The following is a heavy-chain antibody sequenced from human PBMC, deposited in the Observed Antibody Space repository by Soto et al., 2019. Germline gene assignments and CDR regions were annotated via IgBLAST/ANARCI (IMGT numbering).Heavy chain of an antibody. D-gene: IGHD4-4*01. CDR1: GDSISSYY. CDR3: ARLTVTTIDHFDY. CDR2: VYYNGFT. V-gene: IGHV4-59*01. J-gene: IGHJ4*02. Sequence: WETLSLTCTVSGDSISSYYWSWIRQPPEKGLEWIGYVYYNGFTSYNPSLKSRLTISVDTSKNQFSLKLSSVTAADTAVYYCARLTVTTIDHFDYWGQGTLVTVSS.